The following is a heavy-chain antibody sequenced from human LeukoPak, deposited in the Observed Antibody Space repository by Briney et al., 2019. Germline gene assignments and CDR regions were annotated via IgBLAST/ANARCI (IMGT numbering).Heavy chain of an antibody. CDR2: IYYSGST. Sequence: MASQTLSLTCTVSGGSISSGDYYWSWIRQPPGKGLEWIGYIYYSGSTYYNPSLKSRVTISVDTSNNQFSLKLSSVTAADTAVYYCARSYSGYSSPYGMDVWGQGTTVTVSS. V-gene: IGHV4-30-4*01. D-gene: IGHD5-12*01. CDR3: ARSYSGYSSPYGMDV. J-gene: IGHJ6*02. CDR1: GGSISSGDYY.